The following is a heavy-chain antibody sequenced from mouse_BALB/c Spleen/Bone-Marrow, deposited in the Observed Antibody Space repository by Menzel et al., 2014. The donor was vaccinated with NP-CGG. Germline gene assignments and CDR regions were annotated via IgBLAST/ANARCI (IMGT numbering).Heavy chain of an antibody. D-gene: IGHD1-1*01. Sequence: VQLQQPGAELVKPGASVKLSCKASGYTFXSYWMHWVMQRPGQGLEWIGEMDPSDSYTNYNQKFKGKATLTVDKSSSTAYMQLSSLTSEDSAVYYCARDSITTGVATDYWGQGTTLTVSS. J-gene: IGHJ2*01. CDR3: ARDSITTGVATDY. V-gene: IGHV1-69*02. CDR1: GYTFXSYW. CDR2: MDPSDSYT.